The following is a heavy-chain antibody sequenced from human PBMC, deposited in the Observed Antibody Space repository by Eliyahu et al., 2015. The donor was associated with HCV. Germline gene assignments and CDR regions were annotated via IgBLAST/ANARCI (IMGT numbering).Heavy chain of an antibody. CDR1: XXTXGXAW. V-gene: IGHV3-15*01. J-gene: IGHJ6*03. Sequence: EVQLVESGGGLVKPGGPLRLSCAASXXTXGXAWXSXVRQAPGKGLGWIGRIKSKTDGGTTDYAAPVKGRFTISRDDSKSTLYLQMNSLKTEDTAVYYCTTGAPGGFDYYLDVWGQGTTVTVSS. CDR3: TTGAPGGFDYYLDV. D-gene: IGHD3-10*01. CDR2: IKSKTDGGTT.